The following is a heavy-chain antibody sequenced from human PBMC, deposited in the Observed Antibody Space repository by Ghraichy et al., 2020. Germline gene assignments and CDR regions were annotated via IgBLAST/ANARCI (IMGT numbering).Heavy chain of an antibody. J-gene: IGHJ4*02. CDR1: GGSISSSSYY. CDR3: ARDRHYTTTVTTNYFDY. V-gene: IGHV4-39*07. D-gene: IGHD4-11*01. Sequence: SETLSLTCTVSGGSISSSSYYWGWIRQPPGKGLEWIGSIYYSGSTYYNPSLKSRVTISVDTSKNQFSLKLSSVTAADTAVYYCARDRHYTTTVTTNYFDYWGQGTLVTVSS. CDR2: IYYSGST.